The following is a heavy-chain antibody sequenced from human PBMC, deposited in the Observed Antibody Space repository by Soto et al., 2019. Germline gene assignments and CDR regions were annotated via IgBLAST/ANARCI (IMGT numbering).Heavy chain of an antibody. CDR2: ISSSSSFR. D-gene: IGHD2-21*01. Sequence: EVHLVESGGGLVKPGGSLRLSCAASGFTFTNHNMNWVRQAPGKGLEWVSSISSSSSFRNYADSVKGRFSISRDNDKNLVDLQMDSLRAEDTAVYYCARDPPLSVLVVVATDDFWGQGTLVTVSS. J-gene: IGHJ4*02. CDR3: ARDPPLSVLVVVATDDF. CDR1: GFTFTNHN. V-gene: IGHV3-21*01.